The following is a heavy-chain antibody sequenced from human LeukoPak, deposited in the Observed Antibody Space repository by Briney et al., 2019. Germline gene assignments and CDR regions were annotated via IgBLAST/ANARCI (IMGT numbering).Heavy chain of an antibody. J-gene: IGHJ4*02. CDR1: GFTFSSYA. CDR2: ISYDGSNK. D-gene: IGHD4-23*01. V-gene: IGHV3-30*04. Sequence: PGRSLRLSCAASGFTFSSYAMHWVRQAPGKGLEWVAVISYDGSNKYYADSVKGRFTISRDNSKNTLYLQMNSLRAEDTAVYYCARGFSMVTGLATWIYWGQGTLVTVSS. CDR3: ARGFSMVTGLATWIY.